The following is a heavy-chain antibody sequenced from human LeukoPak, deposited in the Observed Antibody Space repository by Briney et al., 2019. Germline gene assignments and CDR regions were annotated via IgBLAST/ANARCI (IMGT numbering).Heavy chain of an antibody. CDR3: ARDRGYDSSGYYLSLGAFDI. V-gene: IGHV1-69*13. CDR1: GGTFSSYA. Sequence: SVKVSCKASGGTFSSYAISWVRQAPGQGLEWMGGIIPTFGTANYAQKFQGRVMITADESTSTAYMELSSLRSEDTAVYYCARDRGYDSSGYYLSLGAFDIWGQGTMVTVSS. J-gene: IGHJ3*02. CDR2: IIPTFGTA. D-gene: IGHD3-22*01.